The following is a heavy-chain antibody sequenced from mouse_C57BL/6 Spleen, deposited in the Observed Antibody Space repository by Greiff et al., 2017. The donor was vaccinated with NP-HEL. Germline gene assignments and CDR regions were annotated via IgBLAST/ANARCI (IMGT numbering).Heavy chain of an antibody. V-gene: IGHV5-4*01. J-gene: IGHJ4*01. Sequence: EVQLQESGGGLVKPGGSLKLSCAASGFTFSSYAMSWVRQTPEKRLEWVATISDGGSYTYYPDNVKGRFTISRDNAKNNLYLQMSHLKSEDTAMYYCARDGGSYYYAMDYWGQGTSVTVSS. CDR2: ISDGGSYT. D-gene: IGHD1-1*02. CDR1: GFTFSSYA. CDR3: ARDGGSYYYAMDY.